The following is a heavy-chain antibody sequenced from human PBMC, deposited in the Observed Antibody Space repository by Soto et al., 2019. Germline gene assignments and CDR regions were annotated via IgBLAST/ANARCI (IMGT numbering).Heavy chain of an antibody. CDR1: GFTFSSYG. CDR3: AKSSYSSGYYGMDV. J-gene: IGHJ6*02. CDR2: ISYDGSNK. V-gene: IGHV3-30*18. D-gene: IGHD6-19*01. Sequence: QVQLVESGGGVVQPGRSLRLSCAASGFTFSSYGMHWVRQAPGKGLEWVAVISYDGSNKYYADSVKGRFTISRDNSKNTLYLQMNSLRAEDTAVYYCAKSSYSSGYYGMDVWGQGNTVTVSS.